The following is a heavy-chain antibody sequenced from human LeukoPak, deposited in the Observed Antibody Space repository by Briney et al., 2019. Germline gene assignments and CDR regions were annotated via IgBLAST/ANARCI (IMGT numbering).Heavy chain of an antibody. CDR2: INAGNGNT. J-gene: IGHJ4*02. CDR3: ARDHGFIHGSYSFDY. CDR1: GYTFTSYA. D-gene: IGHD1-26*01. Sequence: ASVKVSCKASGYTFTSYAMHWVRQAPGQRLEWMGWINAGNGNTKYSQKFQGRVTMTRDTSISTAYMELSRLRSDDTAVYYCARDHGFIHGSYSFDYWGQGTLVTVSS. V-gene: IGHV1-3*01.